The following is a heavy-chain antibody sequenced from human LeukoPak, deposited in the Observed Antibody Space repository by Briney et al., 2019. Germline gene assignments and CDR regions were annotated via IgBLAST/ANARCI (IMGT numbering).Heavy chain of an antibody. CDR3: ARSPYYYDSSGYYL. D-gene: IGHD3-22*01. J-gene: IGHJ4*02. Sequence: PSQTLSLTCAVSGGSISSGGYSWSWIRQPPGKGLEWIGYIYHSGSTYYNPSLKSRVTISVDRSKNQFSLKLSSVTAADTAVYYCARSPYYYDSSGYYLWGQGTLVTVSS. V-gene: IGHV4-30-2*01. CDR2: IYHSGST. CDR1: GGSISSGGYS.